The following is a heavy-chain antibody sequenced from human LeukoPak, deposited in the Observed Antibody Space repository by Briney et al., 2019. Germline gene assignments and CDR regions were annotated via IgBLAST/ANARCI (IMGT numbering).Heavy chain of an antibody. V-gene: IGHV1-2*02. Sequence: ASVKVSCKASGYTFTGYYMHWVRQAPGQGLEWMGWINPNSGGTNYAQKFQGRVTMTRDTSISTAYMELSRLRSDDTAVYYCARERGYSYGILDYWGQGTLVTVSS. D-gene: IGHD5-18*01. CDR2: INPNSGGT. CDR3: ARERGYSYGILDY. J-gene: IGHJ4*02. CDR1: GYTFTGYY.